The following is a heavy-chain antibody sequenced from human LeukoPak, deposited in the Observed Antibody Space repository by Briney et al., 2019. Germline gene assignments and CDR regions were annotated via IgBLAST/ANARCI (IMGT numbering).Heavy chain of an antibody. D-gene: IGHD6-13*01. CDR1: GFTFSSYA. Sequence: GGSLRLSCAASGFTFSSYAMHWVRQAPGKGLEWVAVISYDGSNKYYADSVKGRFTISRDNSKNTLYLQMNSLRAEDTAVYYCAKDWVHSSSWLFDYWGQGTLVTVSS. CDR2: ISYDGSNK. CDR3: AKDWVHSSSWLFDY. J-gene: IGHJ4*02. V-gene: IGHV3-30-3*01.